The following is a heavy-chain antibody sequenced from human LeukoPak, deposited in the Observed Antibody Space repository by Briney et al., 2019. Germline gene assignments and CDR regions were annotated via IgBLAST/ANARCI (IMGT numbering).Heavy chain of an antibody. D-gene: IGHD4-17*01. CDR3: AKDQEVGVTTGYFDY. Sequence: PGGSLRLSCAASGFTFSLYTMSWVRQAPGKGLEWVSGISGNGGRTYYADSVKGRFTISRDNSKNTLNLQLNSLSAEDTALYYCAKDQEVGVTTGYFDYWGQGTLVTVSS. J-gene: IGHJ4*02. V-gene: IGHV3-23*01. CDR1: GFTFSLYT. CDR2: ISGNGGRT.